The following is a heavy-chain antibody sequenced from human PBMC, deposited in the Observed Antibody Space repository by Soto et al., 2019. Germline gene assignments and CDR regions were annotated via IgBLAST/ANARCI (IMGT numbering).Heavy chain of an antibody. D-gene: IGHD2-15*01. CDR3: ATMGTPATGLYFFDY. CDR2: ISYSGST. CDR1: GGSISSGNYY. J-gene: IGHJ4*02. V-gene: IGHV4-30-4*01. Sequence: SETLSLTCTVFGGSISSGNYYRSWIRQPPGKGLEWIGFISYSGSTYYSTSLKSRVTISVDTSKSQFSLNLSFVTAADTAVYYCATMGTPATGLYFFDYWGQGSLVTVSS.